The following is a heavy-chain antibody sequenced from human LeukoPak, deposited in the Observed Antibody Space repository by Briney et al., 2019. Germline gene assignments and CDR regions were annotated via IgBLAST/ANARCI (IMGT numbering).Heavy chain of an antibody. J-gene: IGHJ4*02. Sequence: SVXXXCXASGYIFTGYYMHWVRQAPGQGLEWMGWINANSGGTKYAQKFQGRVTMTRDTSISTAYMELSSLRSEDTAVYYCXXGGYXDVXAPXITGDFDYWGQGTLVTVSS. D-gene: IGHD3-16*01. CDR2: INANSGGT. CDR3: XXGGYXDVXAPXITGDFDY. CDR1: GYIFTGYY. V-gene: IGHV1-2*02.